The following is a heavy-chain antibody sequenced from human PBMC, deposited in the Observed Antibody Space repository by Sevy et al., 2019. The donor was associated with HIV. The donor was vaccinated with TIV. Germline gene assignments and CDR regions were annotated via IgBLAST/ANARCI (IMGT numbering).Heavy chain of an antibody. CDR2: IPGTSFYT. CDR1: DFLFSDHN. J-gene: IGHJ3*02. CDR3: ARRTGNAFDI. Sequence: GGSLRLSCAGSDFLFSDHNMNWVRQAPGKGLEWVSSIPGTSFYTYYADSVKGRFTISRDNAISSLFLHMNSLRAEDTAVYYCARRTGNAFDIWGRGTMVTVSS. D-gene: IGHD7-27*01. V-gene: IGHV3-21*01.